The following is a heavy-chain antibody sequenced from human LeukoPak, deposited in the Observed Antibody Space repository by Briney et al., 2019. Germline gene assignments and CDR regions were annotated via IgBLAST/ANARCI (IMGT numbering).Heavy chain of an antibody. CDR3: ARDHRLRLGELSLEYNWFDP. V-gene: IGHV1-2*06. CDR2: INPNSGGT. CDR1: GYTFTGYY. D-gene: IGHD3-16*02. Sequence: GASVKVSCKASGYTFTGYYMHWVRQAPGQGLEWMGRINPNSGGTNYAQKFQGRVTMTRDTSISTAYMELSRLRSDDTAVYYCARDHRLRLGELSLEYNWFDPWGQGTLVTVSP. J-gene: IGHJ5*02.